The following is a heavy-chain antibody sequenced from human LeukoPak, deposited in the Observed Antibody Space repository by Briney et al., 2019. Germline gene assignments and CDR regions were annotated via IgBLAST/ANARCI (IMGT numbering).Heavy chain of an antibody. D-gene: IGHD3-22*01. V-gene: IGHV3-23*01. CDR3: AKDGSVMVNPTYYFDH. CDR1: GFTFSSSA. CDR2: ISNNGGYT. Sequence: GGSLRLSCAASGFTFSSSAMSWVRQAPGKGLEWVSAISNNGGYTYYADSVQGRFTISRDNSKSTLCLQMNSLRAEDTAVYYCAKDGSVMVNPTYYFDHWGQGVLVTVSS. J-gene: IGHJ1*01.